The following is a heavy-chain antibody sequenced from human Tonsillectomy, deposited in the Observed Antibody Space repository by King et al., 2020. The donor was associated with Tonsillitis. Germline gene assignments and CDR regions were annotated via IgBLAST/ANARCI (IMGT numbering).Heavy chain of an antibody. Sequence: VQLVESGGGLVQPGGSLRLSCRASGFTFSRHAMSWVRQAPGKGLEWVSFIGGSGDTTFYADSVKGRFTISRDNSKNTVYVDMTSLRAEDTAIYYCAKDRGFGYVLGYYFDYWGRGTLVTVSS. V-gene: IGHV3-23*04. CDR3: AKDRGFGYVLGYYFDY. J-gene: IGHJ4*02. CDR2: IGGSGDTT. CDR1: GFTFSRHA. D-gene: IGHD2-2*03.